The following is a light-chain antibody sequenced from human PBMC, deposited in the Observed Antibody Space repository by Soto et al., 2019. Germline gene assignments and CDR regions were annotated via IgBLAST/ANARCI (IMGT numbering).Light chain of an antibody. J-gene: IGLJ3*02. CDR2: EVN. CDR1: NSDIGSYNL. Sequence: QSALTQPASVSGSPGQSITISCTGTNSDIGSYNLVSWYQQHPGKAPKLLIYEVNKRPSGVSNRFSSSKSGNTASLTISGLQAEDEADYYCCSYAHTSTWVFGGGTQLTVL. CDR3: CSYAHTSTWV. V-gene: IGLV2-23*02.